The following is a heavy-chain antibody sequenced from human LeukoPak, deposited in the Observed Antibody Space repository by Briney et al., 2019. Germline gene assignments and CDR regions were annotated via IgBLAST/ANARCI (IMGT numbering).Heavy chain of an antibody. CDR3: AREALTAVAGVIYYYMDV. CDR1: GYTFTSYD. Sequence: ASVKVSCKASGYTFTSYDMNWVRQAPGQGLEWMGWINTNTGNPTYAQGFTGRFVFSLDTSVSTAYLQISSLKAEDTAVYYCAREALTAVAGVIYYYMDVWGKGTTVTVSS. D-gene: IGHD6-19*01. J-gene: IGHJ6*03. CDR2: INTNTGNP. V-gene: IGHV7-4-1*02.